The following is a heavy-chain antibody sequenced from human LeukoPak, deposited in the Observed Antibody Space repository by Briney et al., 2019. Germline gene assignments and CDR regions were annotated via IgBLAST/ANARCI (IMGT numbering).Heavy chain of an antibody. J-gene: IGHJ4*02. D-gene: IGHD3-10*01. V-gene: IGHV3-23*01. Sequence: PGGSLRLSCAASGFTFSNYAMSWVRQAPGRGLEWVSSISGSGDATYYADSVKGRFTVSRDKSRNTLYLQMNSLRAEDTAVYYCAKENGFYGSGSYYFIDDYWGQGTLVTVSS. CDR3: AKENGFYGSGSYYFIDDY. CDR2: ISGSGDAT. CDR1: GFTFSNYA.